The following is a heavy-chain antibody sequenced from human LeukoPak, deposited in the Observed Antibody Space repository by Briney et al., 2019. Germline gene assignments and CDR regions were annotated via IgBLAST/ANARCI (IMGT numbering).Heavy chain of an antibody. CDR2: ISGSGGST. J-gene: IGHJ4*02. V-gene: IGHV3-23*01. CDR3: AKDIRKVVVAAESAFDY. CDR1: GFTFDDYA. Sequence: PGRSLRLSCAASGFTFDDYAMHWVRQAPGKGLEWVSAISGSGGSTYYADSVKGRFTISRDNSKNTLYLQMNSLRAEDTAVYYCAKDIRKVVVAAESAFDYWGQGTLVTVSS. D-gene: IGHD2-15*01.